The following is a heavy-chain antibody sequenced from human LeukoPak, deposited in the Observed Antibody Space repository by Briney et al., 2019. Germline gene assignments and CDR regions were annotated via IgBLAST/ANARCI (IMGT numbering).Heavy chain of an antibody. CDR1: GFTFSSYG. J-gene: IGHJ6*04. CDR2: ISYDGSNK. V-gene: IGHV3-30*18. Sequence: GGSLRLSCAASGFTFSSYGMHWVRQAPGKGLEWVAVISYDGSNKYYADSVKGRFTISRDNSKNTLYLQMNSPRAEDTAVYYCAKDGMDVWGKGTTVTVSS. CDR3: AKDGMDV.